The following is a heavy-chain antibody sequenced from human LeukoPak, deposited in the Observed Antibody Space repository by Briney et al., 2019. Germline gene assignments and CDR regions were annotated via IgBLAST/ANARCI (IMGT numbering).Heavy chain of an antibody. CDR1: GYTFTSYA. Sequence: ASVKVSCEASGYTFTSYAIGWVRQAPGQGLEWMGWISGYNGNTNYAQKLQGRVTLTTDTSTSTAYMELRSLRSDDAAIYYCARNVDTSMVTLWYFDYWGQGTLVTVSS. D-gene: IGHD5-18*01. CDR2: ISGYNGNT. CDR3: ARNVDTSMVTLWYFDY. J-gene: IGHJ4*02. V-gene: IGHV1-18*04.